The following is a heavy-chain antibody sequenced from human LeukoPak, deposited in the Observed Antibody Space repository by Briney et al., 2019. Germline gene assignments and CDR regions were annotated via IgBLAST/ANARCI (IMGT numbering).Heavy chain of an antibody. CDR2: ISSSSSYI. CDR1: GFTFSSYS. V-gene: IGHV3-21*01. CDR3: ARDPAPEAYYYMDV. J-gene: IGHJ6*03. D-gene: IGHD1-14*01. Sequence: GGSLRLSCAASGFTFSSYSMNWVRQAPGKGLEWVSSISSSSSYIYYADSVKGRFTISRDNAKNSLYLQMNSLRAEDTAVYYCARDPAPEAYYYMDVWGKGTTVTVSS.